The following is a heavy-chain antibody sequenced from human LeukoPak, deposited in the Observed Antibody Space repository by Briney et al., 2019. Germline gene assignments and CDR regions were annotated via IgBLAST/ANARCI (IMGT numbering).Heavy chain of an antibody. CDR1: GYTFTSYG. Sequence: ASVKVSCKASGYTFTSYGISWVRQAPEQGLEWMGWISAYNGNTNYAQTLQGRVTMTTDTSTSTAYMELRSLRSDDTAVYYCARDGASFQRGSDAFDLWGQGTMATVSS. D-gene: IGHD2-15*01. V-gene: IGHV1-18*01. J-gene: IGHJ3*01. CDR2: ISAYNGNT. CDR3: ARDGASFQRGSDAFDL.